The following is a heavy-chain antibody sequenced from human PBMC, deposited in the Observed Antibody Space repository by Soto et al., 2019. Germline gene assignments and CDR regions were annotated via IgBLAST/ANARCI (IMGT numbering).Heavy chain of an antibody. J-gene: IGHJ4*02. CDR3: ARGREYDSSGYYYFDY. CDR1: GGSISSGGYS. CDR2: IYHSGST. D-gene: IGHD3-22*01. Sequence: SETLSLTCAVSGGSISSGGYSWSWIRQPPGKGLEWIGYIYHSGSTYYNPSLKSRVTISVDRSKNQFSLKLSSVTAADTAVYYCARGREYDSSGYYYFDYWGQGTLVTVSS. V-gene: IGHV4-30-2*01.